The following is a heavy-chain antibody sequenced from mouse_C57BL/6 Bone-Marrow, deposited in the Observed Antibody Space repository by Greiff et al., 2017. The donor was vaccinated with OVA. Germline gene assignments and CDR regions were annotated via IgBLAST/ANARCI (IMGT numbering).Heavy chain of an antibody. CDR2: IWWNDDK. Sequence: ESGPGILQPSQTLSLTCSFSGFSLSTSNMGIGWIRQPSGKGLEWLAHIWWNDDKYYNPSLKSRLTISKDTSNIQVFLKITSVDTAYTATYYCAQMRGFAYWGQGTLVTVSA. J-gene: IGHJ3*01. CDR3: AQMRGFAY. CDR1: GFSLSTSNMG. V-gene: IGHV8-5*01.